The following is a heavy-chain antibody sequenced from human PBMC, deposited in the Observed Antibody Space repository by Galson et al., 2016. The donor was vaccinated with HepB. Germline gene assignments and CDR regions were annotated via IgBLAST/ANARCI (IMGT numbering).Heavy chain of an antibody. J-gene: IGHJ4*02. D-gene: IGHD6-19*01. CDR2: INPSDGRT. V-gene: IGHV1-46*01. Sequence: SVKVSCKASGYTFTTYYIHWVRQAPGQGLEWMGIINPSDGRTNYAQKFQGRVTMTRDTSTSTVYMAVGSLISEDTAVYYCARGLAVAGKNSFDYWGQGTLVTVST. CDR3: ARGLAVAGKNSFDY. CDR1: GYTFTTYY.